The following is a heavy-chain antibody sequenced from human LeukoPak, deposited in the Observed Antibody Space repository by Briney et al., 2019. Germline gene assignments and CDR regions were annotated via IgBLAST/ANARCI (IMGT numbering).Heavy chain of an antibody. J-gene: IGHJ4*02. CDR1: GVSFSGYY. CDR3: ARAAITMVRGNDY. D-gene: IGHD3-10*01. CDR2: INHSGST. Sequence: SETLSLTCAVYGVSFSGYYWSWIRQPPGKGLEWIGEINHSGSTNYNPSLKSRVTISVDTSKNQFSLKLSSVTAADTAVYYCARAAITMVRGNDYWGQGTLVTVSS. V-gene: IGHV4-34*01.